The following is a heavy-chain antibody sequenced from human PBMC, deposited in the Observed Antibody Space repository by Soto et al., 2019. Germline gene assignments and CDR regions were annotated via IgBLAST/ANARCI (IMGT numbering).Heavy chain of an antibody. CDR1: GGTFSSYA. CDR3: ARDWYSSSSEYYFDY. V-gene: IGHV1-69*13. J-gene: IGHJ4*01. CDR2: IIPIFGTA. Sequence: GASVKVSCKASGGTFSSYAISWVRQAPGQGLEWMGGIIPIFGTANYAQKFQGRVTITADESTSTAYMELSSLRSEDTAVYYCARDWYSSSSEYYFDYWGHGTLVTVSS. D-gene: IGHD6-6*01.